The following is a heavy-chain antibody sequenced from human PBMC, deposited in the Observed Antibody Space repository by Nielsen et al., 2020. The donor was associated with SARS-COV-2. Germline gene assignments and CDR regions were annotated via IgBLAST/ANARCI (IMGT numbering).Heavy chain of an antibody. D-gene: IGHD6-6*01. CDR1: GGSFSGYY. CDR3: VRLIAARSPAYFDY. V-gene: IGHV4-34*01. CDR2: INHSGST. J-gene: IGHJ4*02. Sequence: SETLSLTCAVYGGSFSGYYWSWIRQPPGKGLEWIGEINHSGSTNYNPSLKSRVTISVDTSKNQFSLKLSSVTAADTAVYYCVRLIAARSPAYFDYWGQGTLVTVSS.